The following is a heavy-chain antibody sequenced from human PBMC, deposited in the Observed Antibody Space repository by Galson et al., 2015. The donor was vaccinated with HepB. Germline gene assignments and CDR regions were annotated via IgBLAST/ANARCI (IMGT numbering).Heavy chain of an antibody. CDR1: GFTFRSSS. J-gene: IGHJ4*02. CDR2: ISSSGTYI. D-gene: IGHD6-19*01. CDR3: ARDSRGSGWAFDY. V-gene: IGHV3-21*01. Sequence: SLRLSCAASGFTFRSSSMNWVRQAPGKGLEWVSSISSSGTYIHYVDSVKGRFTISRDNAKNSLFLRMNSLRVEDTAVYYCARDSRGSGWAFDYWGQGTLVTVSS.